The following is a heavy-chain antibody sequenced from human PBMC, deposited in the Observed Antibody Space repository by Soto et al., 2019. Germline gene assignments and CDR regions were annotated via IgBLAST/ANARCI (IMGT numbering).Heavy chain of an antibody. V-gene: IGHV3-43*01. CDR1: GFTFDDYT. CDR3: AKEGYGYGILDY. D-gene: IGHD5-18*01. Sequence: GGSLRLSCAASGFTFDDYTMHWVRQAPGKGLEWVSLISWDGGSTYYADSVRGRFTISRDNSKNSLYLQMNSLRTEDTASYYCAKEGYGYGILDYWGQGTLVTVSS. CDR2: ISWDGGST. J-gene: IGHJ4*02.